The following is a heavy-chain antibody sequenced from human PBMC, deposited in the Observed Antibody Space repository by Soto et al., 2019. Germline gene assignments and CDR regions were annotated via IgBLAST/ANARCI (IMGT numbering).Heavy chain of an antibody. J-gene: IGHJ4*02. V-gene: IGHV3-33*01. CDR1: GFTFSNFG. CDR2: IWHDGKNK. CDR3: ARDPGQDEAMDY. Sequence: QVQVVESGGGVVQPGRSLRLSCVASGFTFSNFGMHWVRQAPGKGLEWVAVIWHDGKNKYYADSAEGRFTVSRDNSKNTIYLQMNSLTAEDTAVYYCARDPGQDEAMDYWGQGTLVTVSS.